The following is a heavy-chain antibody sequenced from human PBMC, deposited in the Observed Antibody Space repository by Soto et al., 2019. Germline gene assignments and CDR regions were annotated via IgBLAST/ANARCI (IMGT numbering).Heavy chain of an antibody. J-gene: IGHJ4*02. V-gene: IGHV3-53*01. CDR3: ARKPDSSSHFDY. CDR1: GFTVSSNY. Sequence: GGSLRLSCAASGFTVSSNYMSWVRQAPGKGLEWVSVIYSGGSTYYADSVKGRFTISRDNSKNTLYLQMNSLRAEDTAVYYCARKPDSSSHFDYWGQGTLVTVSS. CDR2: IYSGGST. D-gene: IGHD6-6*01.